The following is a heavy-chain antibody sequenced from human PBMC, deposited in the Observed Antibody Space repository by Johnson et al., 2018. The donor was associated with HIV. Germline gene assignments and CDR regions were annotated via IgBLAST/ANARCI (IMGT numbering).Heavy chain of an antibody. Sequence: VQLVESGGGLVQPGGSLRLSCAASGFTFSSYAMSWVRQAPGKGLEWVSGINWNGGSTGYADSVKGRFTISRDNAKNSLYLQMNSLRAEDTALYYCARDGSGSYAFDIWGQGTMGTVSS. V-gene: IGHV3-20*04. CDR1: GFTFSSYA. J-gene: IGHJ3*02. D-gene: IGHD1-26*01. CDR2: INWNGGST. CDR3: ARDGSGSYAFDI.